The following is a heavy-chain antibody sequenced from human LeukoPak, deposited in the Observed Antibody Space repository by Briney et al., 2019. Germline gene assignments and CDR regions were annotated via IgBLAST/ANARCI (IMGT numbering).Heavy chain of an antibody. V-gene: IGHV4-61*02. J-gene: IGHJ4*02. CDR1: GGSISSGNYY. D-gene: IGHD1-26*01. CDR2: IYISGST. Sequence: SETLSLTCTVSGGSISSGNYYWSWIRQPAGKGLEWIGRIYISGSTNYNPSLKSRVTISLDTSKNQFSLKLSSVTAADTAVYYCAREAPPQVGYFDYWGQGTLVTVSS. CDR3: AREAPPQVGYFDY.